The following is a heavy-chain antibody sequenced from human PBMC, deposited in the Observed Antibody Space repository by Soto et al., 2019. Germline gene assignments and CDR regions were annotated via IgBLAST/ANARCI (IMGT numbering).Heavy chain of an antibody. CDR2: IYPGDSDT. J-gene: IGHJ4*02. Sequence: GESLKISCKGSGYSFTNYWIGWVRQMPGKGLEWMGIIYPGDSDTRYSPSFQGQVTISADKSISTAYLQWSSLRASDAAMYYCARHQGGYSSSRYPFDHWGQGTLVTVSS. CDR3: ARHQGGYSSSRYPFDH. V-gene: IGHV5-51*01. CDR1: GYSFTNYW. D-gene: IGHD6-13*01.